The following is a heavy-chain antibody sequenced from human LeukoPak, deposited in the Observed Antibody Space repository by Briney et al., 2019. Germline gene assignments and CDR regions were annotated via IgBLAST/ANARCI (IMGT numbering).Heavy chain of an antibody. V-gene: IGHV3-7*01. CDR3: ARHLSGVTGYTYGRGIDY. J-gene: IGHJ4*02. Sequence: GGSLRLSCAASRFSFSSYWMSWVRQAPGKGLEWVANIKKDGSEKYYVDSVKGRFTISRDNAKTSVYLQMNSLRAEDTAVYYCARHLSGVTGYTYGRGIDYWGQGTLVTVSS. CDR1: RFSFSSYW. CDR2: IKKDGSEK. D-gene: IGHD5-18*01.